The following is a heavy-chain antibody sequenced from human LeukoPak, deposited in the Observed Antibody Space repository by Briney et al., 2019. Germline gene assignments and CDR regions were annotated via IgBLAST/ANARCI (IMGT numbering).Heavy chain of an antibody. CDR1: GFTFSSYG. J-gene: IGHJ3*02. D-gene: IGHD2-21*02. CDR3: AKDGTVTARQSAFDI. Sequence: GGSLRLSCAASGFTFSSYGMHWVRQAPGKGLEWVAVISYDGSNKYYADSVKGRSTISRDNSKNTLYLQMNSLRAEDTAVYYCAKDGTVTARQSAFDIWGQGTMVTVSS. CDR2: ISYDGSNK. V-gene: IGHV3-30*18.